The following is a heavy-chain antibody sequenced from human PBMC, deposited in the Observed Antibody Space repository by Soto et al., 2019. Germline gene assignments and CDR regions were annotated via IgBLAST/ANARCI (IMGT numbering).Heavy chain of an antibody. J-gene: IGHJ4*02. Sequence: PGGSLRLSCVASGFTFSHAWMDWVRQAPGKGLEWVGRIKSISDGETTNYAASVAGRFTISRDDSKNTLFLHVNSLKTEDTGVYYCTRRIAVAGTYYFDYWDQGTLVTVSS. V-gene: IGHV3-15*07. D-gene: IGHD6-19*01. CDR2: IKSISDGETT. CDR1: GFTFSHAW. CDR3: TRRIAVAGTYYFDY.